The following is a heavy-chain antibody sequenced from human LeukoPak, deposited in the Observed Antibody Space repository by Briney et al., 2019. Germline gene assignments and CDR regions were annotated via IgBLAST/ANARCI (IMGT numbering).Heavy chain of an antibody. D-gene: IGHD2-21*02. CDR2: IIPIFGTA. CDR1: GYTFTSYY. Sequence: SVKVSCKASGYTFTSYYMHWVRQAPGQGLEWMGGIIPIFGTANYAQKFQGRVTITADESTSTAYMELSSLRSEDTAVYYCARESRAYCGGDCSSYYYGMDVWGQGTTVTVSS. V-gene: IGHV1-69*13. J-gene: IGHJ6*02. CDR3: ARESRAYCGGDCSSYYYGMDV.